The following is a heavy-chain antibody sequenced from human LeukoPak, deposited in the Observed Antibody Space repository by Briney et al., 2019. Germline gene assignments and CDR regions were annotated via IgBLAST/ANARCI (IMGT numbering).Heavy chain of an antibody. CDR2: IYYSGST. Sequence: SETLSLTCTVSGGSISSSSYYWGWIRQPPGKGLEWIGSIYYSGSTYYNPSLKSRVTISVDTSKNQFSLKLRSVTAADTAVYYCARDPARGYSSSWYVEDDYWGQGTLVTVSS. J-gene: IGHJ4*02. D-gene: IGHD6-13*01. CDR3: ARDPARGYSSSWYVEDDY. CDR1: GGSISSSSYY. V-gene: IGHV4-39*07.